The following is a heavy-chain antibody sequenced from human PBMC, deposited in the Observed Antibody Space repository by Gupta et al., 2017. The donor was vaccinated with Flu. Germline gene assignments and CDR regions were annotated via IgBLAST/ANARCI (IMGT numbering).Heavy chain of an antibody. CDR2: IRGSGDGT. CDR3: ARTCGADFWSGYPTAQSCMDV. J-gene: IGHJ6*02. D-gene: IGHD3-3*01. CDR1: GVIFSRYA. V-gene: IGHV3-23*01. Sequence: EVQLLELGGNLVRPGGALRLSCAASGVIFSRYAVTLVRQAPGKGLEWVSGIRGSGDGTYYADSVKGRFTISRDSSKNTLYLKMNSLRAEDTATYYCARTCGADFWSGYPTAQSCMDVRGQGTTVTVSS.